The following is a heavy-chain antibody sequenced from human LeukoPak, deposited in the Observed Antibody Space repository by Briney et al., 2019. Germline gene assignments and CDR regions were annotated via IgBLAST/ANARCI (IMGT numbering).Heavy chain of an antibody. CDR1: GDSISSGHY. Sequence: SETLSLTCAVSGDSISSGHYWGWIRQPPGKGLEWIGSIFHIGSTYYNPSLKSRLTISADTSKNQFSLRLTSVTAADTAVYYCARLVTTVTTGADYWGQGTLVTVSS. V-gene: IGHV4-38-2*01. CDR2: IFHIGST. CDR3: ARLVTTVTTGADY. J-gene: IGHJ4*02. D-gene: IGHD4-11*01.